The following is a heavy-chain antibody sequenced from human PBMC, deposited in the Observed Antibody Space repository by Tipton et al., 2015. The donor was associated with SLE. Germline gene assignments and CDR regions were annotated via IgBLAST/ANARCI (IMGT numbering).Heavy chain of an antibody. J-gene: IGHJ3*02. V-gene: IGHV4-38-2*02. Sequence: TLSLTCTVSGYSISSGYYWGWIRQPPGKGLEWIGSIYHSGSTYYNPSLKSRVTISVDTSKNQFTLKLNSVTAADTAVYYCARRGGDAFDIWGQGTMVTVSS. CDR3: ARRGGDAFDI. CDR1: GYSISSGYY. CDR2: IYHSGST. D-gene: IGHD6-25*01.